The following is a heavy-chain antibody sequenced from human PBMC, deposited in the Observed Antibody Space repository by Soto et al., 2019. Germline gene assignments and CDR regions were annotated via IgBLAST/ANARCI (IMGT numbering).Heavy chain of an antibody. V-gene: IGHV3-33*01. D-gene: IGHD2-2*02. CDR1: GFTFSSYG. J-gene: IGHJ5*02. Sequence: GGSLRLSCAASGFTFSSYGMHWVRQAPGKGLEWVAVIWYDGSNKYYADSVKGRFTISRDNSKNTLYLQMNSLRAEETAVYYCARESPSERTYCSSTSCYMSPLDPWGQGTLVTVSS. CDR3: ARESPSERTYCSSTSCYMSPLDP. CDR2: IWYDGSNK.